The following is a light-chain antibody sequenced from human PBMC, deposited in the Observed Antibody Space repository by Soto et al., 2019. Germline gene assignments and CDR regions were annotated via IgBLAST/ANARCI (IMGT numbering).Light chain of an antibody. V-gene: IGKV1-5*03. Sequence: DIQMTQSPFTLSASVGDRLTITCRASQSISSWLSWYQQKPGSAPKLLIYQASTLQSGVPSRFSGSGSGTEFTLTISSLQPDDFATYYCQQYNSYSVTFGQGTKVDIK. J-gene: IGKJ1*01. CDR2: QAS. CDR1: QSISSW. CDR3: QQYNSYSVT.